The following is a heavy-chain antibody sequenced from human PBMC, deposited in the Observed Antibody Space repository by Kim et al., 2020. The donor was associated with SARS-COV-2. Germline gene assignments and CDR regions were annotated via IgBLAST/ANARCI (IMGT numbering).Heavy chain of an antibody. CDR2: ISGDGRDT. J-gene: IGHJ4*02. CDR1: GYTFSSYW. V-gene: IGHV3-74*01. Sequence: GGSLRLSCAASGYTFSSYWIHWVRQVPGKGLVWVSGISGDGRDTRYADSVKGRFTISRDNAKNTAHLEMNSLRADDTAVYYCARDDRDISGSYPFDYWGQGTLVTVSS. CDR3: ARDDRDISGSYPFDY. D-gene: IGHD1-26*01.